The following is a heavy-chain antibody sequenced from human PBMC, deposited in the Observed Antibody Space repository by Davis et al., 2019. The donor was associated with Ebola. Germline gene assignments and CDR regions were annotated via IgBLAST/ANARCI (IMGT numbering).Heavy chain of an antibody. J-gene: IGHJ4*02. CDR1: GYTFTGYY. Sequence: ASVKVSCKASGYTFTGYYMHWVRQAPGQGLEWMGWINPNSGGTNYAQKFQGRVTMTRDTSISTAYMELSRLRSEDTAVYYCAAEIGSGYSYGNFDYWGQGTLVTVSS. CDR2: INPNSGGT. CDR3: AAEIGSGYSYGNFDY. D-gene: IGHD5-18*01. V-gene: IGHV1-2*02.